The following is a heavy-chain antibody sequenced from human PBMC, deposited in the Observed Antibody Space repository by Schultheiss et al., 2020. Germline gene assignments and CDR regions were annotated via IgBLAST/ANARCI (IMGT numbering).Heavy chain of an antibody. CDR3: ARDWGGVDY. CDR1: GYTFTNYD. D-gene: IGHD2-21*01. J-gene: IGHJ4*02. V-gene: IGHV1-18*01. CDR2: ISTYNGNT. Sequence: ASEKVSCKASGYTFTNYDISWVRQAPGQGLEWMGWISTYNGNTNYAQKLQGRVTMTRDTSTSTAYMELRSLRSDDTAVYYCARDWGGVDYWGQGTLVTVSS.